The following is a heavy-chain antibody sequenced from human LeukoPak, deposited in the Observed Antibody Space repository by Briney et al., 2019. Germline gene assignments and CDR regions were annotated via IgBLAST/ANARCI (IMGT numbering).Heavy chain of an antibody. D-gene: IGHD3-22*01. Sequence: GESLKISCKGSGYSFTSYWIGWVRQMPGKGLEWMGIIYPGDSDTRYSLSFQGQVTISADKSISTAYLQWSSLKASDTAMYYCARHMIVVAPSYAFDIWGQGTMVTVSS. CDR1: GYSFTSYW. J-gene: IGHJ3*02. V-gene: IGHV5-51*01. CDR3: ARHMIVVAPSYAFDI. CDR2: IYPGDSDT.